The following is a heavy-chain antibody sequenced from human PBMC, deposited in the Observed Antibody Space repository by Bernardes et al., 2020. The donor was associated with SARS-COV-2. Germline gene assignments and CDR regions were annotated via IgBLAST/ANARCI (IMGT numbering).Heavy chain of an antibody. CDR1: GFTFDDYA. CDR3: AKDMGLSGSYGYFDL. Sequence: GGSLRLSCAASGFTFDDYAMHWVRQAPGKGLEWVSGISWNSGSIGYADSVKGRFTISRDNAKNSLYLQMNSLRAEDTALYYCAKDMGLSGSYGYFDLWGRGTLVTVSS. CDR2: ISWNSGSI. V-gene: IGHV3-9*01. D-gene: IGHD1-26*01. J-gene: IGHJ2*01.